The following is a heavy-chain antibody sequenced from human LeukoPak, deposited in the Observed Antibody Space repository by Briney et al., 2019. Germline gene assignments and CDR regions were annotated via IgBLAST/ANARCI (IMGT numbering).Heavy chain of an antibody. D-gene: IGHD2-2*01. J-gene: IGHJ4*02. CDR2: IYYSGNSGST. Sequence: PSETLSLTCTVSGGSINFYYWTWIRQPPGGGLEWIGYIYYSGNSGSTNYNPSLKSRVTISVDTSKNQFSLKLKSVTAADTAVYYCARRYCSSTSCYTDPGIFDYWGQGTLVTVSS. CDR3: ARRYCSSTSCYTDPGIFDY. CDR1: GGSINFYY. V-gene: IGHV4-59*01.